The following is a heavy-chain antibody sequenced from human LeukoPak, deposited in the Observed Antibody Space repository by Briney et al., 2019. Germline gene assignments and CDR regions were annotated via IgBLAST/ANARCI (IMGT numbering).Heavy chain of an antibody. CDR1: GFTFSSYA. J-gene: IGHJ4*02. CDR2: ISSNGGST. Sequence: GGPLRLSCAASGFTFSSYAMHWVRQAPGKGLEYVSAISSNGGSTYYANSVKGRFTISRDNSKNTLYLQMGSLRAEDMAVYYCARDVYDFWSGYFGLGDYWGQGTLVTVSS. CDR3: ARDVYDFWSGYFGLGDY. D-gene: IGHD3-3*01. V-gene: IGHV3-64*01.